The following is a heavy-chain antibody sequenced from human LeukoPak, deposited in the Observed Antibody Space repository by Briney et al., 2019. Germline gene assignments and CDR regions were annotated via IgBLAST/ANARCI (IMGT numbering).Heavy chain of an antibody. CDR3: TRLGEYSGNSDDY. V-gene: IGHV3-73*01. D-gene: IGHD5-12*01. CDR2: IRSKAKSYAT. J-gene: IGHJ4*02. CDR1: GFTISGSA. Sequence: PGGSLKLSCAASGFTISGSAIHWVRQASGKGLDWVGRIRSKAKSYATAYAESVKGRFTISRDDSENTAYLQMNSLKTEDTAVYYCTRLGEYSGNSDDYWGQGTLVTVSS.